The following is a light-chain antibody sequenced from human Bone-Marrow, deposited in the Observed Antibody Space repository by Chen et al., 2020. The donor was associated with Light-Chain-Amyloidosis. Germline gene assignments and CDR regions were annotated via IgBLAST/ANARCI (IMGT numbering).Light chain of an antibody. J-gene: IGLJ2*01. CDR3: QSADSSGTYEVT. CDR2: RDT. V-gene: IGLV3-25*03. CDR1: DLPTKY. Sequence: SYELTQPPSVSVSPGQTARITCSGDDLPTKYAYWYQQKPGQAPVLVIHRDTERPSGISERFSGSSSGTTATLTISGVQAEDEADNHCQSADSSGTYEVTFGGGTKLTVL.